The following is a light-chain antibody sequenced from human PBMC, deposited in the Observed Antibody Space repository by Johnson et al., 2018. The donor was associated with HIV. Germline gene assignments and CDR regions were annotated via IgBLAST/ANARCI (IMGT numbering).Light chain of an antibody. CDR3: GTWDSSLSAGGYV. Sequence: SVLTQPPSVSAAPGQKVTISCSGSSSNIGNNYVSWYQQLPGTAPKLLIYENNRRPSGTPDRFSGSKSGTSATLAITGLQTGDEADYYCGTWDSSLSAGGYVFGTGTKVTVL. V-gene: IGLV1-51*02. J-gene: IGLJ1*01. CDR2: ENN. CDR1: SSNIGNNY.